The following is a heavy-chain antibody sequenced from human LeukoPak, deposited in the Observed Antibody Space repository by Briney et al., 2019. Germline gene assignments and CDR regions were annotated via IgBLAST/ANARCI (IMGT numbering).Heavy chain of an antibody. CDR1: GGSFSGYY. D-gene: IGHD2-2*01. J-gene: IGHJ4*02. V-gene: IGHV4-34*01. CDR3: ARDGIVVVPAAQRYYFDY. CDR2: INHSGST. Sequence: SETLSLTCAVYGGSFSGYYWSWIRQPPGKGLEWIGEINHSGSTNYNPSLKSRVTISVDTSKNQFSLKLSSVTAADTAVYYCARDGIVVVPAAQRYYFDYWGQGTLVTVSS.